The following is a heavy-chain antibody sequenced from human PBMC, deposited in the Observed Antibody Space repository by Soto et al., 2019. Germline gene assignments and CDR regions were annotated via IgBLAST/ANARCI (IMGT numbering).Heavy chain of an antibody. D-gene: IGHD5-18*01. CDR3: AKDVRGYSYAYYFDF. J-gene: IGHJ4*02. CDR1: GFTFSSYA. Sequence: GGSLRLSCAASGFTFSSYAMSWVRQAPGKGLEWVSAISGSGGSTYYADSVKGRFTISRDNSKNTLYLQMNSLRAEDTAVYYCAKDVRGYSYAYYFDFWGQGTLVTVSS. V-gene: IGHV3-23*01. CDR2: ISGSGGST.